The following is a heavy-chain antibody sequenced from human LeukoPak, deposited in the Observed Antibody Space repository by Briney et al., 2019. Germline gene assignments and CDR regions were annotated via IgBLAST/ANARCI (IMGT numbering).Heavy chain of an antibody. D-gene: IGHD6-13*01. CDR3: AGVQQLVGWFDP. Sequence: ASVKVSCKASGYTFTSYGTSWVRQAPGQGLEWMGWISAYNGNTNYAQKLQGRVTTTTDTSTSTAYMELRSLRSDDTAVYYCAGVQQLVGWFDPWGQGTLVTVSS. CDR1: GYTFTSYG. CDR2: ISAYNGNT. V-gene: IGHV1-18*01. J-gene: IGHJ5*02.